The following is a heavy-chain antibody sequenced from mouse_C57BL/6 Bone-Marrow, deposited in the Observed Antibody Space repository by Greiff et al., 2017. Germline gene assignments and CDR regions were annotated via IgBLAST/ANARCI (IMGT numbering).Heavy chain of an antibody. D-gene: IGHD2-3*01. V-gene: IGHV14-4*01. Sequence: EVQLQESGAELVRPGASVKLSCTASGFNIKDDYMHWVKQRPEQGLEWIGWIDPENGDTEYASKFQGKATITADTSSNTAYLQLSSLTYEDTAVYYCTRLSIAMDYWGQGTSVTVSS. CDR2: IDPENGDT. CDR3: TRLSIAMDY. J-gene: IGHJ4*01. CDR1: GFNIKDDY.